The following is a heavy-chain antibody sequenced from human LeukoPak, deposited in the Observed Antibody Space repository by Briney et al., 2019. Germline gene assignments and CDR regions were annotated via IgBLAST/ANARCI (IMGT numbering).Heavy chain of an antibody. CDR1: GFTFCSYA. CDR2: ISGSGGST. CDR3: AKDHGYSSSWSDSFDY. J-gene: IGHJ4*02. D-gene: IGHD6-13*01. Sequence: GGSLGLSCGASGFTFCSYAMSWVRPAPGKGLEWVSAISGSGGSTYYADSVKGRFTTSRDNSKNTLYLQMNSLRAEDTAVYYCAKDHGYSSSWSDSFDYWGQGTLVTVSS. V-gene: IGHV3-23*01.